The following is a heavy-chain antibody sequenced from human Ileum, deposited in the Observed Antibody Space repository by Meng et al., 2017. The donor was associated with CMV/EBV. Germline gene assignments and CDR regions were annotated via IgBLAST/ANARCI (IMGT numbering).Heavy chain of an antibody. V-gene: IGHV3-30*02. D-gene: IGHD1-26*01. CDR3: AKLQGVYSGTYYGHSFDF. J-gene: IGHJ4*02. CDR2: VRYDGTED. Sequence: GESLKISCAASGFTFSSYGMHWVRQAPGKGLEWVAFVRYDGTEDYYADSVKGRFTISRDSSENTLYLEMNSLRAEDTAMYYCAKLQGVYSGTYYGHSFDFWGQGTLVTVSS. CDR1: GFTFSSYG.